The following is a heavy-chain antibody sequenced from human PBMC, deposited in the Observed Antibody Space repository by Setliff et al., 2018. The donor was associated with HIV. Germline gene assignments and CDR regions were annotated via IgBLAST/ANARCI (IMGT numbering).Heavy chain of an antibody. CDR3: ARGDGSSGWSGYFDY. Sequence: SETLSLTCTVSGGSINTYYWSWIRQPAGKGLEWIGYIYCSGSTNYNPSLKSRVTISVDTSKNQFSLKLSSVTAADTAVYYCARGDGSSGWSGYFDYWGQGTLVTVSS. J-gene: IGHJ4*02. D-gene: IGHD6-19*01. V-gene: IGHV4-59*12. CDR1: GGSINTYY. CDR2: IYCSGST.